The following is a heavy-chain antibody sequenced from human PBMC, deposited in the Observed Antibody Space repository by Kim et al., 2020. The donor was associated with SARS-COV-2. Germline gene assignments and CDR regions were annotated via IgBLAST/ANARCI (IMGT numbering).Heavy chain of an antibody. J-gene: IGHJ4*02. CDR2: ISSSGSTI. CDR1: GFTFSSYE. D-gene: IGHD6-6*01. CDR3: ARDFGRYSSSSGY. Sequence: GGSLRLSCAASGFTFSSYEMNWVRQAPGKGLEWVSYISSSGSTIYYADSVKGRFTISRDNAKNSLYLQMNSLRAEDTAVYYCARDFGRYSSSSGYWGQGTLVTVSS. V-gene: IGHV3-48*03.